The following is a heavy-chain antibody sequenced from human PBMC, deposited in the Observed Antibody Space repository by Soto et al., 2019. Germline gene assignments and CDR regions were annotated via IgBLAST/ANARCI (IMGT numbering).Heavy chain of an antibody. V-gene: IGHV3-33*01. J-gene: IGHJ3*02. CDR1: GFTFSSYG. Sequence: QVQLVESGGGVVQPGRSLRLSCAASGFTFSSYGMHWVRQAPGKGLEWVAVIWYDGSNKYYADSVKGRFTISRDNSKNPLYLQMNSLRAEDTDVYYCARESVAGLDAFDIWGQGTMVTVSS. D-gene: IGHD6-19*01. CDR2: IWYDGSNK. CDR3: ARESVAGLDAFDI.